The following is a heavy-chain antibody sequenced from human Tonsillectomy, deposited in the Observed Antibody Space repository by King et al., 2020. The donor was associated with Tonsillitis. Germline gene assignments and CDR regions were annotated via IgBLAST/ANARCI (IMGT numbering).Heavy chain of an antibody. D-gene: IGHD6-19*01. CDR2: ISNSGST. CDR1: GGSINSYY. Sequence: QLQESGPGLVKPSETLSLKCTVSGGSINSYYWSWIRQPPGKGLEWIGHISNSGSTNYNAALKRRVTISVDTSQKQYSLKLTSVTAADTAVYYCARIETGDTSGWDWYFDLWGRGSLVTVSS. CDR3: ARIETGDTSGWDWYFDL. V-gene: IGHV4-4*09. J-gene: IGHJ2*01.